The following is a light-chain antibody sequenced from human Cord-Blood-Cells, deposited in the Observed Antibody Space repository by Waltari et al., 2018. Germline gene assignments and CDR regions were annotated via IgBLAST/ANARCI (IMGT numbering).Light chain of an antibody. CDR3: QQYNNWPPHT. V-gene: IGKV3-15*01. Sequence: EIVITQSPATLSVSPGDRATLPCRASQRVSSNLAWYQQKPGQAPRLLISGASTRATGIPARFSGSGSGTEFTLTISSLQSEDFAVYYCQQYNNWPPHTFGQGTKLEIK. CDR1: QRVSSN. J-gene: IGKJ2*01. CDR2: GAS.